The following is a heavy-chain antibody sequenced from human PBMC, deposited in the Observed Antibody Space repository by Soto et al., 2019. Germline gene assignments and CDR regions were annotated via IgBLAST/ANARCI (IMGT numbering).Heavy chain of an antibody. CDR1: GFTFSSYA. CDR2: ISYDGSNK. V-gene: IGHV3-30-3*01. J-gene: IGHJ4*02. CDR3: ARDPVRESSYDILTGYYTYYVDF. Sequence: GGSLRLSCAASGFTFSSYAMHWVRQAPGKGLEWVAVISYDGSNKYYADSVKGRFTISRDNSKNTLYLQMNSLRAEDTAVYYCARDPVRESSYDILTGYYTYYVDFWGQGTLVTVSS. D-gene: IGHD3-9*01.